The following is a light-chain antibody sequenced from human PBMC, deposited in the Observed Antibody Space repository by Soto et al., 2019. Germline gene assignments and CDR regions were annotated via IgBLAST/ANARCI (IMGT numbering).Light chain of an antibody. CDR1: QTISSW. CDR2: KAS. J-gene: IGKJ3*01. CDR3: QHYISYSGP. V-gene: IGKV1-5*03. Sequence: DIQMTQSPSTLSRSVGDRVTITCRASQTISSWLAWYQQKPGKAPKLLIYKASTFNSGVPSRFSGSVSGTDLTLSISSLHPDDFATYYCQHYISYSGPVGPVT.